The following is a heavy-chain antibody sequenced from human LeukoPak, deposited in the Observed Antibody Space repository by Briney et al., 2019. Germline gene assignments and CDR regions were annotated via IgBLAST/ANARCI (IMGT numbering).Heavy chain of an antibody. V-gene: IGHV3-53*01. D-gene: IGHD5-12*01. CDR1: GFTVSSNY. CDR2: IYSGGST. J-gene: IGHJ4*02. Sequence: GGSLRLSCAASGFTVSSNYMNWVRQAPGKGLEWVSVIYSGGSTYYADSVKGRFTISRENSKNTLYLQMKSLRAEDTAMYYCARDGGLRLPLDYWGQGTLVTVSS. CDR3: ARDGGLRLPLDY.